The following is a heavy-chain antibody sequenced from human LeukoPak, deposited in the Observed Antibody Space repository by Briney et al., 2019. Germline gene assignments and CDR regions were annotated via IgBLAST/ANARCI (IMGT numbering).Heavy chain of an antibody. CDR2: ISGSGDST. J-gene: IGHJ3*01. D-gene: IGHD1-26*01. Sequence: GGSLRLSCAASGFTFSIYPMSWVRQAPGKGLEWVSAISGSGDSTNYAESVKGRFTISRDTSKNTLYLQMNSLRAEDTAVYYCATPTTYSGTYIPFNGWGQGTMVTVSS. CDR1: GFTFSIYP. CDR3: ATPTTYSGTYIPFNG. V-gene: IGHV3-23*01.